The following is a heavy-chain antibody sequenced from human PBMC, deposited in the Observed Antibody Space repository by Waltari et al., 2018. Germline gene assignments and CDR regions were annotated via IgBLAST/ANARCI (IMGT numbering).Heavy chain of an antibody. CDR3: ATYRWLGY. D-gene: IGHD3-10*01. J-gene: IGHJ4*02. V-gene: IGHV3-7*03. Sequence: EVQLVVSGGGLVHPEGSLRVSWVVPELPFSTYLMTLVRPAPGRGLELVAKINYDGIVKNYVNSVKARFTISRDNARNSLYLQMNSLRAEDTALYYCATYRWLGYWGQGTQVTVSS. CDR1: ELPFSTYL. CDR2: INYDGIVK.